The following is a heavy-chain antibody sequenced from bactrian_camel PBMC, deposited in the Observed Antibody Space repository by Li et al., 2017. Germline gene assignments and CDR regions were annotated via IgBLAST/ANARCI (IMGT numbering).Heavy chain of an antibody. Sequence: VQLVESGGGLVQPGGSLRLSCAASGFTFSMYDMVWVRQAPGKGLEWVSGISWSGDVTNYADSVKGRLTISRDNDKNTVYLQMNSLKTEDMAMYYCAGYSDRYWGQGTQVTV. V-gene: IGHV3S40*01. CDR3: AGYSDRY. D-gene: IGHD2*01. CDR2: ISWSGDVT. CDR1: GFTFSMYD. J-gene: IGHJ4*01.